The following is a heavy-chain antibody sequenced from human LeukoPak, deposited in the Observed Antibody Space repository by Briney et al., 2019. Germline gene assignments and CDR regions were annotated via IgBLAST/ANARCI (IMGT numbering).Heavy chain of an antibody. V-gene: IGHV3-30*04. Sequence: PGRSLRLSCAASGFTFSSYAMGWVRQAPGKGLEWVAVISYDGSNKYYADSVKGRFTISRDNSKNTPYLQMSSRRAENTVVYYCTRVSYYDGSGYGDSWGQGTLVTVSS. D-gene: IGHD3-22*01. CDR1: GFTFSSYA. CDR2: ISYDGSNK. CDR3: TRVSYYDGSGYGDS. J-gene: IGHJ4*02.